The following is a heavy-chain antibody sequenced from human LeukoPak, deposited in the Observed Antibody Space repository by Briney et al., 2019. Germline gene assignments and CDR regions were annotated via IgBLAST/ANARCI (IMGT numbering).Heavy chain of an antibody. CDR3: ARAGRWVQTGPDY. CDR2: ISDSGDTI. D-gene: IGHD5-24*01. Sequence: GGSLRLSCAASGFSVSSNYMSWVRQAPGKGLEWISYISDSGDTIYYADSVKGRFTISRDNAKNSVYLQMTSLRAEDTAVYYCARAGRWVQTGPDYWGQGTLVSVSS. J-gene: IGHJ4*02. V-gene: IGHV3-11*04. CDR1: GFSVSSNY.